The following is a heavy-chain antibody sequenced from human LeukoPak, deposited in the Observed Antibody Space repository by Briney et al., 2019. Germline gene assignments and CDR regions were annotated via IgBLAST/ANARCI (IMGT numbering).Heavy chain of an antibody. CDR3: ARLTNDILSGFVY. CDR1: GYSISSGYW. Sequence: SETLSLTSGVSGYSISSGYWWGWSRPPPGKGQEWVVIIYNSGRTYYAPSLKSRVTISVDTSSHQFSLKLTSVAAADTAVYCCARLTNDILSGFVYWGQGALVTVSS. V-gene: IGHV4-38-2*01. J-gene: IGHJ4*02. D-gene: IGHD3-9*01. CDR2: IYNSGRT.